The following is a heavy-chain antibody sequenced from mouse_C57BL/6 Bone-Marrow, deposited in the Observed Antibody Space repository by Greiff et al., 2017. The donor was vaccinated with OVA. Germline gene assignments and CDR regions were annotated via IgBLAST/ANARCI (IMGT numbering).Heavy chain of an antibody. CDR1: GFTFSDYY. J-gene: IGHJ2*01. CDR2: INYDGSST. Sequence: EVMLVESEGGLVQPGSSMTLSCTASGFTFSDYYMAWVRQVPEKGLEWVANINYDGSSTYYLDSLKSRFIISRDNAKNIRYLQMSSLKSEDTATYYCAREGYYGCDYWGQGTTLTVSS. CDR3: AREGYYGCDY. D-gene: IGHD1-2*01. V-gene: IGHV5-16*01.